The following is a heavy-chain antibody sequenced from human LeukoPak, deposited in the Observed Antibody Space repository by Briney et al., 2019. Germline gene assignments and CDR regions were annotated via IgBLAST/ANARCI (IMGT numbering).Heavy chain of an antibody. CDR3: AKASGRVAVTGTAFDY. J-gene: IGHJ4*02. D-gene: IGHD6-19*01. Sequence: GGSLRLSCAASGFTFSTYEMNWVRQAPGKGLEWVSYISSGGDAIFYADSVKGRFTISRDNSKNTLYLQMSSLRAEDTAVYYCAKASGRVAVTGTAFDYWGQGTLVTVSS. V-gene: IGHV3-48*03. CDR1: GFTFSTYE. CDR2: ISSGGDAI.